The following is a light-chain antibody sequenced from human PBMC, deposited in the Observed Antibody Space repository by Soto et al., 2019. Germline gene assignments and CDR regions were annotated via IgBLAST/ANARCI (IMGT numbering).Light chain of an antibody. J-gene: IGKJ2*03. CDR1: QSMSGW. V-gene: IGKV1-5*01. CDR2: DAS. Sequence: DTQMTQTPSTLSDSVGDRLTITCRAGQSMSGWLAWYKQKPGKDPXXLIYDASNLESGVPSRLVVIGSGTEFTLPFRSMQPDDSASDDCQQYNTYYSFAPGTKVEI. CDR3: QQYNTYYS.